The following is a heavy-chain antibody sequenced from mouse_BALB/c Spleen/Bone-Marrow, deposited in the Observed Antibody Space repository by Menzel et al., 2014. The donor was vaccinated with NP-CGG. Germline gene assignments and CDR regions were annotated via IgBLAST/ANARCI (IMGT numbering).Heavy chain of an antibody. CDR2: ISSGGST. CDR3: ARDGSSYYAMDY. CDR1: GFTFSSYA. V-gene: IGHV5-6-5*01. J-gene: IGHJ4*01. D-gene: IGHD1-1*01. Sequence: EVKLVESGGGLVKPGGSLKLSCAASGFTFSSYAMSWVRQTPEKGLEWVASISSGGSTYYPDSVKGRFTISRDNARNILYLQMSSLRSKDTAMYYCARDGSSYYAMDYWGQGTPVTVSS.